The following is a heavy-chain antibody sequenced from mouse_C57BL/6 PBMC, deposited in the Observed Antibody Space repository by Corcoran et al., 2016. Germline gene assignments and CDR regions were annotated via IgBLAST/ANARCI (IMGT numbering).Heavy chain of an antibody. CDR1: GYTFTDYY. D-gene: IGHD1-1*01. V-gene: IGHV1-26*01. CDR3: ASPYYYGSQFSWFAY. CDR2: INPNNGGT. J-gene: IGHJ3*01. Sequence: EVQLQQSGPELVKPGASVKISCKASGYTFTDYYMTWVKQSHGKSLEWIGDINPNNGGTSYNQKFKGKATLTVEKSSSTAYMELRSLTSEDSAVYYCASPYYYGSQFSWFAYWGQGTLVTVSA.